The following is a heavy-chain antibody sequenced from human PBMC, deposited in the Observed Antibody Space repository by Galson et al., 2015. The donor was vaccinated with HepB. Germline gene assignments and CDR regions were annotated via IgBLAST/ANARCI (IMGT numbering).Heavy chain of an antibody. D-gene: IGHD1-26*01. CDR2: INPSGGST. CDR1: GYTFTSYY. CDR3: ARDGVGATPDY. Sequence: SVKVSCKASGYTFTSYYMHWVRQAPGQGLEWMGIINPSGGSTSYAQKLQGRVTMTRDTSTSTVYMELSSLRSEDTAVYYCARDGVGATPDYWGQGTLVTVSS. J-gene: IGHJ4*02. V-gene: IGHV1-46*04.